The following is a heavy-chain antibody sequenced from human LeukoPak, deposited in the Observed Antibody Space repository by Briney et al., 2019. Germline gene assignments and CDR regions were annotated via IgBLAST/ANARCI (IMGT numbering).Heavy chain of an antibody. CDR2: IVATDDST. CDR1: GFNFNNYG. V-gene: IGHV3-23*01. CDR3: ARENIFDF. D-gene: IGHD2/OR15-2a*01. J-gene: IGHJ4*01. Sequence: GALRLSCAVSGFNFNNYGVSWVRRAPGKGPEWVSAIVATDDSTYYSDSVKGRFTISRDNSRNTVYLQMNSLRVADTALYFCARENIFDFWGQGTLVTVSS.